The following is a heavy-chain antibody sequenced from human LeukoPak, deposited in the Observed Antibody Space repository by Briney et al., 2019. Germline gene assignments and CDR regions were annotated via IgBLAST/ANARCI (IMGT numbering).Heavy chain of an antibody. Sequence: SETLSLTCTVSGGSIRSYCWGWIRQPPGKGLEWIWYIHYSESTNYNHSLKSRVTMSVDTSKSQFSLKLSSVTAADTDVYYCASRSGSFSDALDIWGQGTLVTVSS. J-gene: IGHJ3*02. CDR3: ASRSGSFSDALDI. CDR1: GGSIRSYC. D-gene: IGHD3-10*01. CDR2: IHYSEST. V-gene: IGHV4-59*08.